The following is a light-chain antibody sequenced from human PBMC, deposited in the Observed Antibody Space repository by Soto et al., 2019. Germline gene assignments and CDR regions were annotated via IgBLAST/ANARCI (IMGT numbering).Light chain of an antibody. CDR1: QSVSNN. V-gene: IGKV3-15*01. Sequence: EIVMTQSPATLSVSPGERATLSCRASQSVSNNLAWYQQKPGQAPRLLIYHASTRATGIPARFSGGGSGTEFTLTISSRQSEEFAVYYCQQYTKWPLTFGGGTKVEIK. CDR3: QQYTKWPLT. CDR2: HAS. J-gene: IGKJ4*01.